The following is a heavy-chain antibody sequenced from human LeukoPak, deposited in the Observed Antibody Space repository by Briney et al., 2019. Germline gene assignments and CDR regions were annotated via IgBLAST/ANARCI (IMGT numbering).Heavy chain of an antibody. V-gene: IGHV7-4-1*02. CDR1: GYTFTSYA. CDR3: ARDVYGGNFDAFDI. D-gene: IGHD4-23*01. J-gene: IGHJ3*02. Sequence: GASVKVSCKASGYTFTSYAMNWVRQAPGQGLEWMGWINTNTGNPTYAQGFTGRFVFSLDTSVSTAYLQISSLKAEDTAVYYCARDVYGGNFDAFDIWGQGTMVTVSS. CDR2: INTNTGNP.